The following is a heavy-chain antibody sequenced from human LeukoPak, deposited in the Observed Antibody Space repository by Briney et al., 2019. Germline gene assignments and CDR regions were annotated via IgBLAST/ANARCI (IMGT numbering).Heavy chain of an antibody. Sequence: PSETLSLTCTVSGGSISSYYWSWIRQPPGKGLEWIGYIYYSGSTNYNPSLKSRVTISVDTSKNQFSLKLSSVTAADTAVYYCARHGHDTDNYEAHFDYWGQGTLVTVSS. CDR1: GGSISSYY. J-gene: IGHJ4*02. D-gene: IGHD3-3*01. CDR3: ARHGHDTDNYEAHFDY. V-gene: IGHV4-59*08. CDR2: IYYSGST.